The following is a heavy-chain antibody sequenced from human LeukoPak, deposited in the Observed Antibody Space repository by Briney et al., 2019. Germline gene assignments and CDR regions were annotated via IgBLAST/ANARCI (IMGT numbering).Heavy chain of an antibody. Sequence: PGRSLRLSCAASGFTFSGSAMHWVRQASGKGLEWVGRIRSKANSYATAYAASVKGRFTISRDDSKNTAYLQMNSLKTEDTAVYYCTNYVWGSYSVSDYWGQGTLVTVSS. J-gene: IGHJ4*02. D-gene: IGHD3-16*01. CDR2: IRSKANSYAT. CDR1: GFTFSGSA. CDR3: TNYVWGSYSVSDY. V-gene: IGHV3-73*01.